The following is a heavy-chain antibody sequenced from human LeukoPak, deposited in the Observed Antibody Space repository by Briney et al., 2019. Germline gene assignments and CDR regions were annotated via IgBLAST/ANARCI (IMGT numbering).Heavy chain of an antibody. CDR2: ISAYNGNT. Sequence: ASVKVSCKASGYTFTSYGISWVRQAPGQGLEWMGWISAYNGNTNYAQKLQGRVTMTTDTSTSTAYMELRSLRSDDTAVYYCAREYYDFWSGYFPIDPWGQGTLVTVSS. CDR1: GYTFTSYG. J-gene: IGHJ5*02. CDR3: AREYYDFWSGYFPIDP. D-gene: IGHD3-3*01. V-gene: IGHV1-18*01.